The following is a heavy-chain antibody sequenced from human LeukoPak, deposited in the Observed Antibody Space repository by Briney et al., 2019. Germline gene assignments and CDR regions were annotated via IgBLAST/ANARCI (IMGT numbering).Heavy chain of an antibody. D-gene: IGHD4-23*01. CDR3: ARDWVSGGNSGFDY. CDR2: ISAYNGNT. J-gene: IGHJ4*02. Sequence: ASVKVSCKASGYTFTSYGISWVRQAPGQGLEWMGWISAYNGNTNYAQKLQGRATMTTDTSTSTAYMELRSLRSDDAAVYYCARDWVSGGNSGFDYWGQGTLVTVSS. V-gene: IGHV1-18*01. CDR1: GYTFTSYG.